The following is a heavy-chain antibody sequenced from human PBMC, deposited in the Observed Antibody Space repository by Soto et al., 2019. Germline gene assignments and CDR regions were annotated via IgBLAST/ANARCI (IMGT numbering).Heavy chain of an antibody. D-gene: IGHD4-17*01. Sequence: GGSLRLSCAASGFTFSNAWMSWVRQAPGKGLEWVGRIKSKTDGGTTDYAAPVKGRFTISRDDSKNTLYLQMDSLKTEDTAVYYCTTGQATVTTFDYWGQGTLVTVSS. V-gene: IGHV3-15*01. CDR1: GFTFSNAW. CDR3: TTGQATVTTFDY. CDR2: IKSKTDGGTT. J-gene: IGHJ4*02.